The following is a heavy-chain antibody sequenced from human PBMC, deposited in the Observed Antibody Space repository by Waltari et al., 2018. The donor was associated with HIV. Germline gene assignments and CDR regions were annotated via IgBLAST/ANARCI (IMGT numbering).Heavy chain of an antibody. CDR2: ISGSPSYI. CDR1: GFTFSSDS. J-gene: IGHJ3*02. CDR3: ARDPGGNYDSFAFDI. Sequence: EVQLVESGGGLVKPGGSLRLSCATSGFTFSSDSINWVRQAPGKGLEWVSSISGSPSYIYYADSVKGRFTISRDNAKNSLYLQMNSLRAEDTAVYYCARDPGGNYDSFAFDIWGQGTMVTVSS. D-gene: IGHD3-22*01. V-gene: IGHV3-21*01.